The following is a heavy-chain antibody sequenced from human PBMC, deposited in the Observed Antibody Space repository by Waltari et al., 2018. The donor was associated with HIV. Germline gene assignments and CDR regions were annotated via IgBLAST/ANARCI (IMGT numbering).Heavy chain of an antibody. J-gene: IGHJ4*02. D-gene: IGHD3-22*01. CDR1: DGSIGGTSYF. Sequence: QLQLQESGPGLVKPSETPSLTCTGSDGSIGGTSYFWGWVRQPPGKGLEGIGSYYYSGSTYDNPSLKSRVTIYVDTSKNRFSLKLSSVTAADTAVYYCARHVGGYDSSGYFPYYFDYWGQGALVTVSS. CDR3: ARHVGGYDSSGYFPYYFDY. CDR2: YYYSGST. V-gene: IGHV4-39*01.